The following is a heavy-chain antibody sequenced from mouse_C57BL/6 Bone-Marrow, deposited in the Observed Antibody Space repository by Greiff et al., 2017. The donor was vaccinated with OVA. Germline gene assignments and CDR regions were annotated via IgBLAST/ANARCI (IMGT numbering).Heavy chain of an antibody. D-gene: IGHD1-1*01. Sequence: VKLEESGPGLVQPSQSLSITCTVSGFSLTSYGVHWVRQSPGKGLEWLGVIWSGGSTDYNAAFISRLSISKDNSKSQVFFKMNSLQADDTAIYYCARKGAEVVAGFDYWGQGTTLTVSS. J-gene: IGHJ2*01. CDR1: GFSLTSYG. CDR3: ARKGAEVVAGFDY. V-gene: IGHV2-2*01. CDR2: IWSGGST.